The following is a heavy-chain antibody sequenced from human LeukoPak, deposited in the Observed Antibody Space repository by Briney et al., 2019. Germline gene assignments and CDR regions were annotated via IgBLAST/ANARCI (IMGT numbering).Heavy chain of an antibody. CDR3: ASSCSSCHNFDY. CDR2: IYTSGST. J-gene: IGHJ4*02. D-gene: IGHD6-13*01. CDR1: GGSISSGSYY. V-gene: IGHV4-61*09. Sequence: PSETLSLTCTVSGGSISSGSYYWSWIRQPAGKGLEWIGHIYTSGSTNYNPSLKSRVTISVDTSKNQFSLKLSSVTAADTAVYYCASSCSSCHNFDYWGQGTLVTVSS.